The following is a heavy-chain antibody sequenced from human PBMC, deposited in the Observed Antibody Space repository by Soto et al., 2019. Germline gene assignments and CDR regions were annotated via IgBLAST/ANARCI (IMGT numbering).Heavy chain of an antibody. CDR1: GFSFSDYS. D-gene: IGHD2-21*02. Sequence: LVESGGGLVYPGGSLRLSCVASGFSFSDYSMNWFRQAPGKGLQWVSYISSSSDNTYYADSVKGRFTVSRDNAKNALFLQMNSLRDDDTATYYCARLPKGSLVTAWGQGTRVTVSS. V-gene: IGHV3-48*02. CDR3: ARLPKGSLVTA. CDR2: ISSSSDNT. J-gene: IGHJ4*02.